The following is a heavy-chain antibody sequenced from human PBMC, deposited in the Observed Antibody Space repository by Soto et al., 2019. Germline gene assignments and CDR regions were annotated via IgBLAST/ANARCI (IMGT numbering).Heavy chain of an antibody. V-gene: IGHV4-39*01. CDR3: ARLVNSSGWYYYYYYYGMDV. J-gene: IGHJ6*02. CDR2: IYYSGST. CDR1: GGSISSSSYY. Sequence: SETLSVTCTVSGGSISSSSYYWVWIRQPPGKGLEWIGSIYYSGSTYYNPSLKSRVTISVDTSKNQFSLKLSSVTAADTAVYYCARLVNSSGWYYYYYYYGMDVWGQGTTVT. D-gene: IGHD6-19*01.